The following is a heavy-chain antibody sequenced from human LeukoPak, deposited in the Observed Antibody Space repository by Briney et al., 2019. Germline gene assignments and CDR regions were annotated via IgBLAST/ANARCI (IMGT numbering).Heavy chain of an antibody. CDR3: AKGIVGGTAFDY. D-gene: IGHD1-26*01. Sequence: GGSLRLSCAASGFTFSSYAMTWVRQAPGKGLEWVSTISGSIGSTYYADSVKGRFTISRDNSKDTLYLQMNSLRAEDTAVYYCAKGIVGGTAFDYWGQGTLVTVSS. CDR2: ISGSIGST. J-gene: IGHJ4*02. V-gene: IGHV3-23*01. CDR1: GFTFSSYA.